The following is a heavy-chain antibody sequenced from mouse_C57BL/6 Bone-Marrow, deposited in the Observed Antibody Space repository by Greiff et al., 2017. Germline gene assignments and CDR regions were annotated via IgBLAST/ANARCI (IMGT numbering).Heavy chain of an antibody. CDR2: IYPGDGDT. J-gene: IGHJ4*01. V-gene: IGHV1-82*01. CDR3: ASSAGSSPMDY. Sequence: VQLQQSGPELVKPGASVKISCKASGYAFSSSWMNWVKQRPGKGLEWIGRIYPGDGDTNYNGKFKGKATLTADKSSSTAYMQLSSLTSEDSAVYFCASSAGSSPMDYWGQGTSVTVSS. D-gene: IGHD1-1*01. CDR1: GYAFSSSW.